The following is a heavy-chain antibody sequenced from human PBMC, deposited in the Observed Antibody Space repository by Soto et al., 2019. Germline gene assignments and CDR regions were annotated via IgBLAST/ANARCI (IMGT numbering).Heavy chain of an antibody. D-gene: IGHD1-26*01. CDR2: IDPSDSYT. Sequence: EVQLVQSGAEVKKPGESLRISCKGSGYSFTSYWISWVRQMPGKGLEWMGRIDPSDSYTNYSPSFQGHVTISADKSISTAYLQWSSLKASDTAMYYCARPGGSYRDYYYYGMDVWGQGTTVTVSS. CDR3: ARPGGSYRDYYYYGMDV. J-gene: IGHJ6*02. CDR1: GYSFTSYW. V-gene: IGHV5-10-1*03.